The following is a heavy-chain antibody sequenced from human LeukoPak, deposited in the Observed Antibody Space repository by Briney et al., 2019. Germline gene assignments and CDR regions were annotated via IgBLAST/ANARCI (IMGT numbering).Heavy chain of an antibody. D-gene: IGHD5-12*01. Sequence: SQTLSLTCTVSGGSISSGNHYFSWIRQPAGKGLEWIGRINTTGSTNDNPSLKSRVTMSVDTSKNQFSLKLSSVTAADTAVYYCASGSRSGWFGPWGQGTLVTVSS. CDR3: ASGSRSGWFGP. J-gene: IGHJ5*02. CDR2: INTTGST. CDR1: GGSISSGNHY. V-gene: IGHV4-61*02.